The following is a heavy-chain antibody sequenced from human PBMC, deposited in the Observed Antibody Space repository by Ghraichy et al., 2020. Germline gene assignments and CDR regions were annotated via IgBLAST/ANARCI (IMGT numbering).Heavy chain of an antibody. J-gene: IGHJ4*02. CDR2: ISVYNGNT. Sequence: ASVKVSCKASGYSFTSFGIAWVRQAPGQGLEWMGWISVYNGNTNYAQNFQGRATLTADTSTSTAYMELRGLRSDDTAVYYCARGGAAAADYWGQGTLVAVSS. D-gene: IGHD6-13*01. CDR1: GYSFTSFG. CDR3: ARGGAAAADY. V-gene: IGHV1-18*01.